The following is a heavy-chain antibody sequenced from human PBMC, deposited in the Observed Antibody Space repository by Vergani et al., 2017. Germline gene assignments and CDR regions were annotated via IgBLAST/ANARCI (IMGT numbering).Heavy chain of an antibody. CDR2: ISGSGGST. D-gene: IGHD4-17*01. V-gene: IGHV3-23*01. CDR3: AKDSLHGVRSPYYFDY. Sequence: EVQLLESGGGLVQPGGSLRLSCAASGFTFSSYAMSWVRQAPGKGLDWVSAISGSGGSTYYADSVKGRYTISRDNSKNTLYLQMNSLRAEDTAVYYCAKDSLHGVRSPYYFDYWGQGTLVTVSS. CDR1: GFTFSSYA. J-gene: IGHJ4*02.